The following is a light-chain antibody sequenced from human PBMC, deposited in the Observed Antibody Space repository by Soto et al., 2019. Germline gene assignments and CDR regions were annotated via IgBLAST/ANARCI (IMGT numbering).Light chain of an antibody. J-gene: IGLJ1*01. CDR3: CSYAGXSYV. CDR1: SSDVGSYNL. CDR2: EVS. Sequence: QSVLTQPASVSGSPGQSITISCTGTSSDVGSYNLVSWYQQHPGKAPKLMIYEVSKRPSGVSNRFSGSKSGNTASLTISGLQAEDESDYYCCSYAGXSYVFGTGTKVTVL. V-gene: IGLV2-23*02.